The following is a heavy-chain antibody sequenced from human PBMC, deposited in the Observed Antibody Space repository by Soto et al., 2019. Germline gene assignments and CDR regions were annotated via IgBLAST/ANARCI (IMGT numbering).Heavy chain of an antibody. CDR1: GGSISSGDYY. D-gene: IGHD5-12*01. J-gene: IGHJ5*02. CDR3: ARYSGYEGLRFDP. CDR2: MYYSGST. Sequence: SETLSLTCPVSGGSISSGDYYWSWIRQPPGKGLEWIGYMYYSGSTYYNPSLKSRVTISVDTSKNQFSLKLSSVTAADTAVYYCARYSGYEGLRFDPWGQGTLVTVSS. V-gene: IGHV4-30-4*01.